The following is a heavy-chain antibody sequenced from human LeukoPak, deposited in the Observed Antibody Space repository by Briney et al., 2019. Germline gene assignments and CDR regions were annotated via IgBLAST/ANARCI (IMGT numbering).Heavy chain of an antibody. CDR3: ARDRGYSYADY. CDR1: GFTFSYYS. Sequence: GGSLRLSCAASGFTFSYYSMNWVRQAPGKGLEWVSSISTSSGYTYSADSVRGRFTVSRDNAKNSLYLQMNSLRADDTAVYYCARDRGYSYADYWGQGTLVTVSS. D-gene: IGHD5-18*01. V-gene: IGHV3-21*01. CDR2: ISTSSGYT. J-gene: IGHJ4*02.